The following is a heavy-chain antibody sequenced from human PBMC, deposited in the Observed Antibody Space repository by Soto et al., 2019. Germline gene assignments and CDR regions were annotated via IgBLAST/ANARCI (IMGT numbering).Heavy chain of an antibody. Sequence: SETLSLTCTVSGGSISSSSYYWGWIRQPPGKGLEWIGSIYYSGSTYYNPSLKSRVTISVDTSKTQFSLKLSSVTAADTVVYYCARQFPGPSSFWSGYYTGNEAYFDYWGQGTLVTVSS. J-gene: IGHJ4*02. CDR1: GGSISSSSYY. D-gene: IGHD3-3*01. CDR3: ARQFPGPSSFWSGYYTGNEAYFDY. V-gene: IGHV4-39*01. CDR2: IYYSGST.